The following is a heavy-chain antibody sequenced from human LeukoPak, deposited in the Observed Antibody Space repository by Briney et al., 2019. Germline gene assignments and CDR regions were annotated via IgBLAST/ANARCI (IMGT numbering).Heavy chain of an antibody. CDR3: ARDSGYDFWSGYHRFDY. V-gene: IGHV4-34*01. Sequence: PSETLSLTCAVYGGSFSGYYWSWIRQPPGKGLEWIGEINHSGSTNYNPSLKTRVTISVDTSKNHFSLKLSSVTAADTAVYYCARDSGYDFWSGYHRFDYWGQGTLVTVSS. CDR1: GGSFSGYY. J-gene: IGHJ4*02. D-gene: IGHD3-3*01. CDR2: INHSGST.